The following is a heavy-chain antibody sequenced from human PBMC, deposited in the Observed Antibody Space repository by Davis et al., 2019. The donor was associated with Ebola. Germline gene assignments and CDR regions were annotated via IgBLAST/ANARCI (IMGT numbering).Heavy chain of an antibody. V-gene: IGHV4-34*01. CDR3: ARGRVGLLWFGELLVYMDV. D-gene: IGHD3-10*01. CDR2: INHSGST. CDR1: GGSFSGYY. Sequence: SETLSLTCAVYGGSFSGYYWSWIRQPPGKGLEWIGEINHSGSTNYNPSLKSRVTISVDTSKNQFSLKLSSVTAADTAVYYCARGRVGLLWFGELLVYMDVWGKGTTVTVSS. J-gene: IGHJ6*03.